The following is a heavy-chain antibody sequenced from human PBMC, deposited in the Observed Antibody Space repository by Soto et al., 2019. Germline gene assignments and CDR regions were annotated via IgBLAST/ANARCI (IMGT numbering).Heavy chain of an antibody. D-gene: IGHD2-2*03. CDR1: GFTFSSYA. CDR2: ISVDGRKE. Sequence: QVQLVESGGGVVQPGRSLRLSCAASGFTFSSYAMHWVRQAPGKGLEWVALISVDGRKEYYADSVKGRFTISRDNPKNTLYLQINSLRPEDTAVYYCARDGSGMDVWGQGTTVTGSS. CDR3: ARDGSGMDV. V-gene: IGHV3-30*04. J-gene: IGHJ6*02.